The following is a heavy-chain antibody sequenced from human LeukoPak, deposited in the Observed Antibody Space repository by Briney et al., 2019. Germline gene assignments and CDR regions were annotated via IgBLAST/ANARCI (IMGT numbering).Heavy chain of an antibody. Sequence: PSETLSLTCVVSNCSISSHYWSWVRQSPEKGLEWLGYIYFSGSDNYNPSLKSRLTISINTSKNQLFLKLRSVTAADTAIYYCARGGWVIAAAGPFDSWGPGTLVTVSS. CDR1: NCSISSHY. J-gene: IGHJ4*02. CDR2: IYFSGSD. V-gene: IGHV4-59*11. CDR3: ARGGWVIAAAGPFDS. D-gene: IGHD6-13*01.